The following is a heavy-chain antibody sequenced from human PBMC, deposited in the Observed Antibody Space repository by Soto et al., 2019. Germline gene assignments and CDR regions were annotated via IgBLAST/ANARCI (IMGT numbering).Heavy chain of an antibody. CDR2: IDYTGSS. D-gene: IGHD3-10*01. CDR1: GGSISSYY. CDR3: ASYGWGSSPRFDP. V-gene: IGHV4-59*01. Sequence: QVQLQESGPGLVKPSETLSLTCTVSGGSISSYYWSWIRQPQGQGLEWIGYIDYTGSSSNNPSLTSRLTRSVDTFKNQLALKLRSVTAAATAENSGASYGWGSSPRFDPWGQGTMVTVSS. J-gene: IGHJ5*02.